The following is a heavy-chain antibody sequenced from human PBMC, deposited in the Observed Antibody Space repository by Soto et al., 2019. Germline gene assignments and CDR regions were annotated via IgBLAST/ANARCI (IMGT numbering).Heavy chain of an antibody. J-gene: IGHJ5*02. D-gene: IGHD2-8*01. Sequence: SETLSLTCTVSGGSISSGGYYWSWIRQHPGKGLEWIGYIYYSGSTYYNPSLKSRVTISVDTSKNQFSLKLSSVTAADTAVYYCAREYDPSWFDPWGQGTLVTVSS. CDR3: AREYDPSWFDP. CDR2: IYYSGST. V-gene: IGHV4-31*03. CDR1: GGSISSGGYY.